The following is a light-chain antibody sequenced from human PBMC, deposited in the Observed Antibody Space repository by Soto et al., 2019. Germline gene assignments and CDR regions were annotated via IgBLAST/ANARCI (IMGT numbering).Light chain of an antibody. CDR3: SSYAGSNNVV. CDR2: DVS. CDR1: SNDVGSYNY. J-gene: IGLJ2*01. V-gene: IGLV2-8*01. Sequence: QSALTQPPSASGSPGQSVTISCTGTSNDVGSYNYVSWYQQHPGKAPKLMIYDVSKRPSGVPDRFSGSKSGNTASLTVSGLQAEDEADYYCSSYAGSNNVVFGGGTKLTVL.